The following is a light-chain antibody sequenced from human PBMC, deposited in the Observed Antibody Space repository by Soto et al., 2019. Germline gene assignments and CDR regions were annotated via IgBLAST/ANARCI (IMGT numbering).Light chain of an antibody. CDR1: SSNIGAGYH. CDR2: HNN. J-gene: IGLJ1*01. Sequence: QSVLTQPPSVSGALGQRVTISCTGSSSNIGAGYHVHWYQQLPGTAPKLLISHNNNRPSGVPDRFSGSKSDSSASLAITGLQAEDEADYYCQSYDSSLSGYVFGTGNKLTVL. V-gene: IGLV1-40*01. CDR3: QSYDSSLSGYV.